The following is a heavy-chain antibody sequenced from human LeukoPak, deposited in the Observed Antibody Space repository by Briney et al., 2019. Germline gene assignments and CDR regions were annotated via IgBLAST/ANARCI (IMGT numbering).Heavy chain of an antibody. V-gene: IGHV4-34*01. CDR2: INHSGST. D-gene: IGHD6-19*01. CDR1: GFTFSNYW. Sequence: PGGSLRLSCAASGFTFSNYWMSWVRQAPGKGLEWIGEINHSGSTNYNPSLKSRVTISVDTSKNQFSLKLSSVTAADTAVYYCARGRIAVAATPFDYWGQGTLVTVSS. J-gene: IGHJ4*02. CDR3: ARGRIAVAATPFDY.